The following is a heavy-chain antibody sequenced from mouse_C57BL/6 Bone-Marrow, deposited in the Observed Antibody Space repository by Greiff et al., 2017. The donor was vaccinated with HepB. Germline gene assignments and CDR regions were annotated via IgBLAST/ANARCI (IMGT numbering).Heavy chain of an antibody. Sequence: QVQLKQSGAELVRPGASVTLSCKASGYTFTDYEMHWVKQTPVHGLEWIGAIDPETGGTAYNQKFKGKAILTADKSSSTAYMELRSLTSEDSAVYYCTRTGRWLLRGFAYWGQGTLVTVSA. CDR2: IDPETGGT. J-gene: IGHJ3*01. CDR3: TRTGRWLLRGFAY. V-gene: IGHV1-15*01. CDR1: GYTFTDYE. D-gene: IGHD2-3*01.